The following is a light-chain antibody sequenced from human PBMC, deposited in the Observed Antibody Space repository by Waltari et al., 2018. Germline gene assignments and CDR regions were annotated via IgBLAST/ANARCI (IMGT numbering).Light chain of an antibody. CDR1: SSRIGDSNV. V-gene: IGLV2-23*01. Sequence: QSALTQPASVSGSPGQSITISCTGASSRIGDSNVVSWYQQHPGKAPKLMIYEGDKRPSGVSNRFSGSKSGNMASLTISGLQAEDEADYYCCSYATSSPWVFGGGTKVTVL. CDR2: EGD. J-gene: IGLJ3*02. CDR3: CSYATSSPWV.